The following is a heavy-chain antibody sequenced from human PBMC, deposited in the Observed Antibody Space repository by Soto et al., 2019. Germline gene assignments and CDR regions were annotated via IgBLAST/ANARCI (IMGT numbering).Heavy chain of an antibody. CDR1: GYTFTSYA. Sequence: QVQLVQSGAEVKKPGASVKVSCKASGYTFTSYAMHWVRQAPGQRLEWMGWINAGNGNTKYSQKFQGRVTITRDTFASTAYMELSSLRSEDTAVYYCARESMVRGAPFDYWGQGTLVTVSS. CDR3: ARESMVRGAPFDY. D-gene: IGHD3-10*01. CDR2: INAGNGNT. V-gene: IGHV1-3*01. J-gene: IGHJ4*02.